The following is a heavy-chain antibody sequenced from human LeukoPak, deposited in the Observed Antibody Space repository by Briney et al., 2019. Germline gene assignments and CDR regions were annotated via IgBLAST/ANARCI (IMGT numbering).Heavy chain of an antibody. CDR1: GGSISSSSYY. Sequence: SETLSLTCTVSGGSISSSSYYWGWIRQPPGKGLEWIGSIYYSGSTNYNPSLKSRVTISVDTSKNQFSLNLSSVTAADTAVYYCAREGPSGIDYWGQGTLVTVSS. V-gene: IGHV4-39*07. D-gene: IGHD1-26*01. CDR2: IYYSGST. J-gene: IGHJ4*02. CDR3: AREGPSGIDY.